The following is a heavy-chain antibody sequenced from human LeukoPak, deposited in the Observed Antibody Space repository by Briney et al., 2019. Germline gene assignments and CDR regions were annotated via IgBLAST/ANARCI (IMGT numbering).Heavy chain of an antibody. CDR1: GFTFSSYS. D-gene: IGHD6-13*01. V-gene: IGHV3-21*01. CDR2: ISSSSSYI. J-gene: IGHJ4*02. Sequence: GGSLRLSCAASGFTFSSYSMNWVRQAPGKGLEWVSSISSSSSYIYYADSVKGRFTISRGNAKNSLYLQMNSLRAEDTAVYYCARDGSSWYRFDYWGQGTLVTVSS. CDR3: ARDGSSWYRFDY.